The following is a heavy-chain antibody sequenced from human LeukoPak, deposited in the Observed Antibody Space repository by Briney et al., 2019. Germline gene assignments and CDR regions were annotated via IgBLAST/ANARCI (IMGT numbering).Heavy chain of an antibody. D-gene: IGHD3-10*01. CDR2: INPNSGGT. CDR3: ARDRRTYYYGSGSYYYFDY. V-gene: IGHV1-2*02. CDR1: GYTFTGYY. J-gene: IGHJ4*02. Sequence: ASVKVSRKASGYTFTGYYMHWVRQAPGQGLEWMGWINPNSGGTNYAQKFQGRVTMTRDTSISTAYMELSRLRSDDTAVYYCARDRRTYYYGSGSYYYFDYWGQGTLVTVSS.